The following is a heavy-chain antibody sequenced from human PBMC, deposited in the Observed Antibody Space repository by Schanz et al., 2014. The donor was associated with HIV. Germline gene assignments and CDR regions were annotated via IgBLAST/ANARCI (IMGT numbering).Heavy chain of an antibody. CDR1: GYTFITYG. CDR3: ARVNKDIGGYYFDY. Sequence: QVQLVQSGAEVKKPGASVKVSCKTSGYTFITYGISWVRQAPGQGLEWLGWISGYNGNTKYAERLQGRVTVTKDTSTTTAYMELRSLRSDDTAVYYCARVNKDIGGYYFDYWGQGVLVSVSS. V-gene: IGHV1-18*01. J-gene: IGHJ4*02. CDR2: ISGYNGNT. D-gene: IGHD2-15*01.